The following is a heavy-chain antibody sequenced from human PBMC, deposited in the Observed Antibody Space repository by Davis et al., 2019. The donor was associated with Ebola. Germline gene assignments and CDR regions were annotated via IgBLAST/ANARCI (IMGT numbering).Heavy chain of an antibody. D-gene: IGHD6-19*01. Sequence: GGSLRLSCAASGFTFDDYAMHWVRQAPGKGLEWVSGISWNSGSIGYADSVKGRFTISRDNAKNSLYLQMNSLRAEDTAVYYCARDLSRGSSGWYPGYWGQGTLVTVSS. V-gene: IGHV3-9*01. J-gene: IGHJ4*02. CDR3: ARDLSRGSSGWYPGY. CDR2: ISWNSGSI. CDR1: GFTFDDYA.